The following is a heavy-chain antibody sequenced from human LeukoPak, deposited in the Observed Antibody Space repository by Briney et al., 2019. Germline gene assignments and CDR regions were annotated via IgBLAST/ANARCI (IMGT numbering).Heavy chain of an antibody. CDR2: INNDGRTT. CDR3: VSGAYYSDKGGYLHH. J-gene: IGHJ5*02. D-gene: IGHD3-22*01. Sequence: GGSLRLSCAAPGFTFKNFWMHWVRQAAGEGLVWVSRINNDGRTTTYTGSVKGRFTISRDNAKNTLYLQMNSLRAEDTAVYYCVSGAYYSDKGGYLHHWGQGTLVTVSS. V-gene: IGHV3-74*01. CDR1: GFTFKNFW.